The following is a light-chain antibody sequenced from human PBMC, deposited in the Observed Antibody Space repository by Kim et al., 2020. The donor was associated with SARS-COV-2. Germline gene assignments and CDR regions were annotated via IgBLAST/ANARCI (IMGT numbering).Light chain of an antibody. J-gene: IGKJ4*01. CDR1: QNIFSY. CDR2: DAS. CDR3: QQRTNWPLLT. Sequence: APGERATRSCKASQNIFSYLAWYQLKPGQAPRLLIFDASNRATGVPARFSGSGSGTDFTITISNVEPEDFALYYCQQRTNWPLLTFGGGTKVDIK. V-gene: IGKV3-11*01.